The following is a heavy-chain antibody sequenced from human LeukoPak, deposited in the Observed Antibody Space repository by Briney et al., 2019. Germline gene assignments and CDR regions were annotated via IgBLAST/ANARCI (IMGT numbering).Heavy chain of an antibody. V-gene: IGHV3-74*01. D-gene: IGHD2-21*02. CDR1: GFTFISYG. Sequence: GGSLRLSCAASGFTFISYGMQWVRQAPGKGLVWVSRINTDGSSTSYADSVKGRFTVSRDNARNTVYLQVNSLRAADTAVYFCTRELPREVTLDYWGQGTLVTVSS. CDR2: INTDGSST. CDR3: TRELPREVTLDY. J-gene: IGHJ4*01.